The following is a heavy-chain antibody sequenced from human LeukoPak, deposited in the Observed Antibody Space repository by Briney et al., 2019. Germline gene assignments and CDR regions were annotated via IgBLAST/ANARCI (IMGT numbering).Heavy chain of an antibody. J-gene: IGHJ2*01. CDR3: ARVGDHFHWYLDL. D-gene: IGHD5-24*01. V-gene: IGHV3-53*01. Sequence: GGSLTLSCAASGFTVSTKYMNWVRQAPGKGLEWVSILYSGSDTYYADSVKGRFTISRDSSKNMLFLHMNSLRAEDTAVHYCARVGDHFHWYLDLWGRGTLVTVSS. CDR1: GFTVSTKY. CDR2: LYSGSDT.